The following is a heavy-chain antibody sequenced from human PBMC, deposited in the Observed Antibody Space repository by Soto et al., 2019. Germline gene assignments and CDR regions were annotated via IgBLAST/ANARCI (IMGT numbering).Heavy chain of an antibody. CDR2: INHSGST. Sequence: PSETLSLTCAVYGGSFSGYYWSWIRQPPGKGLEWIGEINHSGSTNYNPSLKSRVTISVDTSKNQFSLKLSSVTAADPAVYYCARGRGFDYWGQGTLVTVSS. CDR3: ARGRGFDY. CDR1: GGSFSGYY. V-gene: IGHV4-34*01. J-gene: IGHJ4*02.